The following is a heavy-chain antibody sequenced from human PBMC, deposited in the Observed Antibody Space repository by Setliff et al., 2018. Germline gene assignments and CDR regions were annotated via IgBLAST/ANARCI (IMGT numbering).Heavy chain of an antibody. V-gene: IGHV3-49*04. Sequence: GGSLRLSCTASGFTFGDYVMSWVRQAPGKGLEWVGFIRSKAYGGTTEYAASVKGRFTISRDDSKSIAYLQMNSLKTEDTAVYYCTRVGRQLVYYYYGMDVWGQGTTVTVSS. CDR2: IRSKAYGGTT. J-gene: IGHJ6*02. CDR1: GFTFGDYV. D-gene: IGHD6-13*01. CDR3: TRVGRQLVYYYYGMDV.